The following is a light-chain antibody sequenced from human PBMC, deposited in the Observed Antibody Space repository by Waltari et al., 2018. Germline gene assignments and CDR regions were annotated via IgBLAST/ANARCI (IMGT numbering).Light chain of an antibody. CDR3: QHYLRLPVT. J-gene: IGKJ1*01. CDR2: GAS. V-gene: IGKV3-20*01. CDR1: QRVTRA. Sequence: IVLTQSPGTLSLSPGESATLSCRTSQRVTRALAWYQQQPGQAPRLLIYGASNRATGIPDRFSGSGSGTDFSLTISSLEPEDFAVYYCQHYLRLPVTFGQGTKVEVK.